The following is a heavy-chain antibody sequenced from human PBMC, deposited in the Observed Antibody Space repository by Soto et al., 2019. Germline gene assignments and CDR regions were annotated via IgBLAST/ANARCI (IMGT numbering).Heavy chain of an antibody. Sequence: ASVKVSCKASGNTFTSYYMHWVRQAPGQGLEWMGIINPSSGSTSYAQKFQGRVTTTRDTSTSTVYMELSSLRSEDTAVYYCARDRAPGWAYYYGMDVWGQGTTVTVSS. D-gene: IGHD1-26*01. CDR3: ARDRAPGWAYYYGMDV. V-gene: IGHV1-46*03. CDR1: GNTFTSYY. CDR2: INPSSGST. J-gene: IGHJ6*02.